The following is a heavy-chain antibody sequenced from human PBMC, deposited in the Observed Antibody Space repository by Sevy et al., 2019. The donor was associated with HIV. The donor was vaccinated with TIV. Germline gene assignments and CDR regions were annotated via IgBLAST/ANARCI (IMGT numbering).Heavy chain of an antibody. V-gene: IGHV3-74*01. CDR3: ARDAFVLVTTGGKKDGYFQH. Sequence: GSLRLSCAASGFTFSSNWMHLVRQAPGKGLVWVSRINSDGSSTNYADSVKGRFTISRDNAKNTLYLQMNSLRAEDTAVYYCARDAFVLVTTGGKKDGYFQHWGQGALVTVSS. CDR1: GFTFSSNW. CDR2: INSDGSST. J-gene: IGHJ1*01. D-gene: IGHD4-17*01.